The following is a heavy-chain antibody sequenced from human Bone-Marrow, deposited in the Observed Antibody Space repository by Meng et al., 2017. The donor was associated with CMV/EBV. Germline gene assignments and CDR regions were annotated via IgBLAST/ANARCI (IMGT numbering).Heavy chain of an antibody. CDR3: AREGKYYYYSSGSFDY. J-gene: IGHJ4*02. Sequence: SLKVSCKASGGTFSSYYISWVRLAPGQGLEWMGGIIPILGIENYAQKFQGRVTITADKSTSTAYLELSSLRSEDTAVYYCAREGKYYYYSSGSFDYWGQGTLVTVSS. V-gene: IGHV1-69*10. CDR1: GGTFSSYY. D-gene: IGHD3-22*01. CDR2: IIPILGIE.